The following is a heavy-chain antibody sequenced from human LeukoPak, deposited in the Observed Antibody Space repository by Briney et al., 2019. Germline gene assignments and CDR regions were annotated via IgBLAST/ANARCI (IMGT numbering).Heavy chain of an antibody. CDR1: GFTFNTFN. V-gene: IGHV3-21*01. D-gene: IGHD6-25*01. J-gene: IGHJ6*02. Sequence: PGGSLRLSCAASGFTFNTFNMNWVRQAPGKGLEWVSSITSGGDYIYYADSVKGRFTTSRDNAKNSLYLQMNSLRAEDTAVYYCARERPRSGYSSVLDVWGQGTTVTVSS. CDR3: ARERPRSGYSSVLDV. CDR2: ITSGGDYI.